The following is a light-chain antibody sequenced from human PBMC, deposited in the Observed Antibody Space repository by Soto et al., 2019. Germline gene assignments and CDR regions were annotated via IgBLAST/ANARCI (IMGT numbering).Light chain of an antibody. Sequence: SPSTLSLSPGEGVTLSCRASQSFTVNSLAWYQQKPGQAPRLLIYAASTRAAAVPDRFTGSGSGTDFALTISRLEPEDFGVYYCQQYGDSPLTSGPGTKVDI. CDR2: AAS. V-gene: IGKV3-20*01. CDR3: QQYGDSPLT. CDR1: QSFTVNS. J-gene: IGKJ3*01.